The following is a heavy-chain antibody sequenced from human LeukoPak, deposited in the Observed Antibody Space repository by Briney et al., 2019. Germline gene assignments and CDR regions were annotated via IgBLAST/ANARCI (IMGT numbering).Heavy chain of an antibody. D-gene: IGHD6-25*01. V-gene: IGHV6-1*01. CDR1: GDSVSTSGFA. CDR3: ARGRASAFDV. CDR2: TYYTSKWNT. J-gene: IGHJ3*01. Sequence: SQTLSLSCAISGDSVSTSGFAWNWVRQSPSRGLEWLGRTYYTSKWNTDYAVSVKSRIVVNPDTSKTQFSLPLNSVTSEDTAVYYCARGRASAFDVWGQGTMVTVSS.